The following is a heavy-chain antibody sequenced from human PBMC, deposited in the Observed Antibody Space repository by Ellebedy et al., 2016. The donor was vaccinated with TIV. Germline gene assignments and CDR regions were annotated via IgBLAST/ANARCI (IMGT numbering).Heavy chain of an antibody. Sequence: SVKVSXKASGDTFSNYALSWVRQAPGQGLEWMGGFFHPSNTANYAQKLQGRVTITADEATSVVYLEMNSLRFDDTAVYYCARNDGGGFDIWGQGTMVTVSP. D-gene: IGHD1-14*01. CDR3: ARNDGGGFDI. CDR2: FFHPSNTA. J-gene: IGHJ3*02. V-gene: IGHV1-69*13. CDR1: GDTFSNYA.